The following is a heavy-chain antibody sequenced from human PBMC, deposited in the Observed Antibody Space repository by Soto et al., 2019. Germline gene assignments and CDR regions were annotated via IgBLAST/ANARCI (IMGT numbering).Heavy chain of an antibody. CDR2: SNPANGTT. J-gene: IGHJ4*02. Sequence: GPSVKGACKASGYMFTSYTMIWVLQGPGRRLDWMGWSNPANGTTKATQKFPDRVNITRDTSASTAYRDLSSQRSEDSAVNCCARGMATGELETWGQGTLVTVSS. D-gene: IGHD6-6*01. CDR3: ARGMATGELET. V-gene: IGHV1-3*01. CDR1: GYMFTSYT.